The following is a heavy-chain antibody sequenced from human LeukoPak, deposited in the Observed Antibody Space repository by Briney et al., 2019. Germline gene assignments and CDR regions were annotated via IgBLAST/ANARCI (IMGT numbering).Heavy chain of an antibody. V-gene: IGHV3-74*01. D-gene: IGHD2-2*01. CDR1: GFTFGSHW. J-gene: IGHJ5*02. CDR2: INPDGKRT. CDR3: ARDSKEGRTKFDP. Sequence: HPGGSLRLSCAASGFTFGSHWMHWVRQDPGKGLVWVSRINPDGKRTTYADSVKGRFTISRDNAKNTVYLQMNSLRPDDTALYYCARDSKEGRTKFDPWGQGTLVTVSS.